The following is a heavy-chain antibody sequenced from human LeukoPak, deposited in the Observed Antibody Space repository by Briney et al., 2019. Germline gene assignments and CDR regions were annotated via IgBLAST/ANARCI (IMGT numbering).Heavy chain of an antibody. D-gene: IGHD5-12*01. CDR2: ISSSSSYT. V-gene: IGHV3-11*06. CDR1: GFTFSDYY. Sequence: GGSLRLSCAASGFTFSDYYMSWIRQAPGKGLEWVSYISSSSSYTNYADSVEGRFTISRDNAKNSLYLQMNSLRAEDTAVYYCARNYEEWLRILDYWGQGTLVTVSS. CDR3: ARNYEEWLRILDY. J-gene: IGHJ4*02.